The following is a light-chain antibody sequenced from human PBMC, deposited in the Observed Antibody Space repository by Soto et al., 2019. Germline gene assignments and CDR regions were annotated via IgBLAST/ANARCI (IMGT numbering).Light chain of an antibody. Sequence: DIVMTQSPDSLAVSLGERATINCKSSQSVLYSSNNKNYLAWYQQKPGQAPKLLIYWASTRESGVPDRFSGSGSGTDFTLTISSLQAEDVAVYYCQTYDKAPWTFGPGTRV. V-gene: IGKV4-1*01. J-gene: IGKJ1*01. CDR2: WAS. CDR1: QSVLYSSNNKNY. CDR3: QTYDKAPWT.